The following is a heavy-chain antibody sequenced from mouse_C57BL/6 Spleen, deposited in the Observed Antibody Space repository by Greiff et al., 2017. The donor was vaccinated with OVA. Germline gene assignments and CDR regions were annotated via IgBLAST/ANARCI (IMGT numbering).Heavy chain of an antibody. CDR2: IHPSASDT. CDR3: AINGYGSSYAWFAY. V-gene: IGHV1-74*01. D-gene: IGHD1-1*01. J-gene: IGHJ3*01. CDR1: GYTFTSYW. Sequence: QVQLQQPGAELVKPGASVKVSCKASGYTFTSYWMHWVKQRPGQGLEWIGRIHPSASDTNYNQKFKGKATLTVDKSSSTAYMQLSSLTSEDSAVXSCAINGYGSSYAWFAYWGQGTLVTVSA.